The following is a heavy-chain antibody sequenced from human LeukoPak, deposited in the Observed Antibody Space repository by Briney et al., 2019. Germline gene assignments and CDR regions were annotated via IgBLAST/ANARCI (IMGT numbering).Heavy chain of an antibody. CDR3: ARSYTATSFDY. V-gene: IGHV5-51*01. J-gene: IGHJ4*02. D-gene: IGHD1-14*01. Sequence: GESLKISCKGSGYTFTTYWIAWVLQMPGKGLEWMGIIYPGDSDTRYSPSFQGQVTISADKSITTAYLQWSSLKASDSAMYYCARSYTATSFDYWGQGTLVTVSS. CDR2: IYPGDSDT. CDR1: GYTFTTYW.